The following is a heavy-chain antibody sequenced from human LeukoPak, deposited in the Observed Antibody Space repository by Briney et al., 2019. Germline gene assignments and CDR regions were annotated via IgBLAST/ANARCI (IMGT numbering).Heavy chain of an antibody. J-gene: IGHJ6*02. V-gene: IGHV4-39*07. Sequence: PSETLSLTCTVSGGSISSSSYYWGWIRQPPGKGLEWIGSIYYSGSTYYNPSLKSRVTMSVDTSKNQFSLKLSSVTAADTAVYYCARDGFDGGKRYYGMDVWGQGTTVTVSS. CDR2: IYYSGST. D-gene: IGHD2-15*01. CDR3: ARDGFDGGKRYYGMDV. CDR1: GGSISSSSYY.